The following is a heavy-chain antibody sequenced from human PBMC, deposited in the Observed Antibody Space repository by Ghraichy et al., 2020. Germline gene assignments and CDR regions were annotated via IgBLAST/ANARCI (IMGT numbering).Heavy chain of an antibody. CDR1: GFSLSTSGVG. CDR3: AHSPRFRAYCSSTSCYSYDWFDP. J-gene: IGHJ5*02. D-gene: IGHD2-2*01. Sequence: SGPTLVKPTQTLTLTCTFSGFSLSTSGVGVGWIRQPPGKALEWLALIYWNDDKRYSPSLKSRLTITKDTSKNQVVLTMTNMDPVDTATYYCAHSPRFRAYCSSTSCYSYDWFDPWGQGTLVTVSS. CDR2: IYWNDDK. V-gene: IGHV2-5*01.